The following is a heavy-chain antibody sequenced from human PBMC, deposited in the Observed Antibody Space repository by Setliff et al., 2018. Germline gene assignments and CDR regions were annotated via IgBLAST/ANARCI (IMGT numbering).Heavy chain of an antibody. Sequence: SETLSLTCTLSGDSISNISYYWGFIRQSPGKGPEGIGSIYYSGTAYYNPSLESRVTMFVDTSKNQFSLRLNSVSAADTAVYYCARLPHIVTGYYGSHYYYYRDVWGKGTTVTVSS. CDR3: ARLPHIVTGYYGSHYYYYRDV. CDR2: IYYSGTA. V-gene: IGHV4-39*01. D-gene: IGHD3-9*01. J-gene: IGHJ6*03. CDR1: GDSISNISYY.